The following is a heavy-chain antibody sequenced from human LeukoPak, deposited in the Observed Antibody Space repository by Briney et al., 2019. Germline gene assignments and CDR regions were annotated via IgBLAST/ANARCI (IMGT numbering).Heavy chain of an antibody. Sequence: SSETLSLTCAAYGGSFSGYYWSWIRQPPGKGLEWIGEINHSGSTNYNPSLKSRVTISVDTSKNQFSLKLSSVTAADTAVYYCARAERWGSGLRWKAYYYYYYMDVWGKGTTVTVSS. CDR1: GGSFSGYY. J-gene: IGHJ6*03. CDR2: INHSGST. CDR3: ARAERWGSGLRWKAYYYYYYMDV. D-gene: IGHD4-23*01. V-gene: IGHV4-34*01.